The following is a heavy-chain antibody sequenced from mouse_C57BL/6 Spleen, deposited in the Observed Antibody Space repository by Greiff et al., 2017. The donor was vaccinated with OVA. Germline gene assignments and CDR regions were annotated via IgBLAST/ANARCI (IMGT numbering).Heavy chain of an antibody. CDR3: ARLDGLRRRAMDY. CDR2: ISGGGGNT. V-gene: IGHV5-9*01. D-gene: IGHD2-4*01. J-gene: IGHJ4*01. Sequence: EVQVVESGGGLVKPGGSLKLSCAASGFTFSSYTMSWVRQTPEKRLEWVATISGGGGNTYYPDSVKGRFTISRDNAKNTLYLQMSSLRSEDTALYYCARLDGLRRRAMDYWGQGTSVTVSS. CDR1: GFTFSSYT.